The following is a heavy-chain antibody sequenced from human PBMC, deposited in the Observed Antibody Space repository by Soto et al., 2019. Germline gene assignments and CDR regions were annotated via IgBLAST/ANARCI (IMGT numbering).Heavy chain of an antibody. Sequence: GGSLRLSCPASEFTFSSYARSWVRQAPGKGLEWVSSISGSGGSTYYADSVKGRFTISRDNSKNTLYLQMNSVRAEYTAVYYCAKDPNYDTLTQYNWFDPWGQGTLVTVSS. CDR2: ISGSGGST. J-gene: IGHJ5*02. CDR3: AKDPNYDTLTQYNWFDP. CDR1: EFTFSSYA. V-gene: IGHV3-23*01. D-gene: IGHD3-9*01.